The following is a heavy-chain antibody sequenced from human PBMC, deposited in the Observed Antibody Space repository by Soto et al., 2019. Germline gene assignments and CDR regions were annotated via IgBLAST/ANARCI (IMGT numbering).Heavy chain of an antibody. Sequence: QLQLQESGPGLVKPSETLSLTCTVSGVSISSSSYYWGWIRQPPGKGLEWIGSIYYSGSTYYNPSLKGAVTMSVDTSKILFSRKLSSVTAADTTVYYCAERLREGWNGNWFDPCCQGTLVTVSS. V-gene: IGHV4-39*01. D-gene: IGHD1-1*01. CDR2: IYYSGST. CDR3: AERLREGWNGNWFDP. J-gene: IGHJ5*02. CDR1: GVSISSSSYY.